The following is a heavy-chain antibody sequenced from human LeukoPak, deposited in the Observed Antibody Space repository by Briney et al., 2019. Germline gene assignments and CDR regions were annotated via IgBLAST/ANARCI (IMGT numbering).Heavy chain of an antibody. CDR2: MNPNSGNT. D-gene: IGHD4-17*01. CDR3: ASGFSRGAEFDY. J-gene: IGHJ4*02. V-gene: IGHV1-8*03. CDR1: GYTFTSYD. Sequence: ASVKVSCKASGYTFTSYDINWVRQATGQGLEWMGWMNPNSGNTGYAQKFQGRVTITRNTSISTAYMELSSLRSEDTAVYYCASGFSRGAEFDYWGQGTLVTVSS.